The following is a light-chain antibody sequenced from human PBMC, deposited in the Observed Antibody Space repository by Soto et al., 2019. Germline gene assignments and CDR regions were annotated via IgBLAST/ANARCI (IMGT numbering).Light chain of an antibody. CDR1: SSDIGDYYY. V-gene: IGLV2-14*01. CDR2: EVN. CDR3: SSYTSSRTLEVV. J-gene: IGLJ2*01. Sequence: QSALTQPASVSGSPGQSVTISCAGTSSDIGDYYYVSWYQQHPGKVPKLMIYEVNNRPSGVSNRFSGSKSGNTSSLIISGLQAEDEADYYCSSYTSSRTLEVVFGGGTKVTVL.